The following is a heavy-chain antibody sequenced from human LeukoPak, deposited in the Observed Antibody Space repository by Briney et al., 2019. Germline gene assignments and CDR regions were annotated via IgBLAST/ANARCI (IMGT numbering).Heavy chain of an antibody. J-gene: IGHJ4*02. CDR2: INHSGST. CDR1: GGSFSGYY. D-gene: IGHD3-10*01. CDR3: AREGTYYYGSGSYSS. Sequence: SETLSLTCAVYGGSFSGYYWSWIRQPPGKGLEWIGEINHSGSTNYNPSLKSRVTISVDTSKNQFSLKLSSVTAADTAVYYCAREGTYYYGSGSYSSWGQGTLVTVSS. V-gene: IGHV4-34*01.